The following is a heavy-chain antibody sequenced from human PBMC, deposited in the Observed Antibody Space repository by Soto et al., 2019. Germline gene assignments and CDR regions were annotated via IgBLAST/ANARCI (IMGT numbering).Heavy chain of an antibody. CDR2: IKQDGSEK. D-gene: IGHD6-13*01. V-gene: IGHV3-7*01. Sequence: PGGSLRLSCAASGFTFSSYWMSWVRQAPGKGLEWVANIKQDGSEKYYVDSVKGRFTISRDNAKNSLYLQMNSLRAEDTAVYYCAITLVGSSWYESGFDYWGQGTLVTVSS. CDR1: GFTFSSYW. J-gene: IGHJ4*02. CDR3: AITLVGSSWYESGFDY.